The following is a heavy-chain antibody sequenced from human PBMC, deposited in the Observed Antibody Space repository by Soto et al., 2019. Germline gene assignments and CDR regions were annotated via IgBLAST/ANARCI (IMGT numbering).Heavy chain of an antibody. V-gene: IGHV2-5*01. CDR2: IYWNDDK. Sequence: QITLKESGPTLVKPTQTLTLTCTFSGFSLSASGVGVGWIRQPPGKALEWLALIYWNDDKHYSPSLKSRLTITKDTSKTQVVLTMTNMDPVDTGTYFCAHRLSECSGGTCYRYFDLWGRGTLVTVSS. D-gene: IGHD2-15*01. CDR1: GFSLSASGVG. J-gene: IGHJ2*01. CDR3: AHRLSECSGGTCYRYFDL.